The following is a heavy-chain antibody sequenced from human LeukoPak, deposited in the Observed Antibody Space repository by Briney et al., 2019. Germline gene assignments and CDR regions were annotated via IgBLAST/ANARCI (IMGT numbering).Heavy chain of an antibody. CDR2: IYYSGST. CDR1: GGSISSYY. Sequence: SETLSLTCTVSGGSISSYYWSWIRQPPGKGLEWIGYIYYSGSTNYNPSLKSRVTISVDTSKNQFSLKLSSVTAADTAVYYCARESRRVYFDYWGQGTLVTVSS. CDR3: ARESRRVYFDY. J-gene: IGHJ4*02. V-gene: IGHV4-59*12.